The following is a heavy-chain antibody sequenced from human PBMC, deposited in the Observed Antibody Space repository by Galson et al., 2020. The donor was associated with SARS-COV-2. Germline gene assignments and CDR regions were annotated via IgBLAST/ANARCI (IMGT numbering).Heavy chain of an antibody. CDR1: GGSISSSSYY. CDR2: IYYSGST. CDR3: ARDGDGYNYMTYYFDY. J-gene: IGHJ4*02. Sequence: SETLSLTYPVSGGSISSSSYYWGWIRQPPGKGLEWIGSIYYSGSTYYNPSLKSRVTISVDTSKNQFSLKLSSVTAADTAVYYCARDGDGYNYMTYYFDYWGQGTLVTVSS. D-gene: IGHD5-12*01. V-gene: IGHV4-39*07.